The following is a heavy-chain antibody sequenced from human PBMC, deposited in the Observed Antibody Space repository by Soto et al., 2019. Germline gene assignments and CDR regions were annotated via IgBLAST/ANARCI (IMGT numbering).Heavy chain of an antibody. CDR3: ARSKRLAFDY. CDR2: IWWDNDK. CDR1: GFSLSTTGVG. J-gene: IGHJ4*02. V-gene: IGHV2-5*02. Sequence: SGPTLVNPTQTLTLTCTFSGFSLSTTGVGVGWIRQPPGKALEWLALIWWDNDKRYSPFQESRLTIAKDTSKNQVVLTMTNMDPVDTATYYCARSKRLAFDYWGQGILVTVSS.